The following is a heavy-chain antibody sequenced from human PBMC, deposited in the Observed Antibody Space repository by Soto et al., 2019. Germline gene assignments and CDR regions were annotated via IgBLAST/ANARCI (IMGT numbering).Heavy chain of an antibody. D-gene: IGHD6-25*01. V-gene: IGHV3-15*01. CDR2: IKSKTDGGTT. J-gene: IGHJ3*02. CDR1: GFTFSNAW. CDR3: PTDRLTDDAFDI. Sequence: GESLKISCAASGFTFSNAWMSWVRQAPGKGLEWVGRIKSKTDGGTTDYDAPVKGRFTISRDDSKNTLYLQMNSLKTEDTAVYYCPTDRLTDDAFDIWGQGTMVTVSS.